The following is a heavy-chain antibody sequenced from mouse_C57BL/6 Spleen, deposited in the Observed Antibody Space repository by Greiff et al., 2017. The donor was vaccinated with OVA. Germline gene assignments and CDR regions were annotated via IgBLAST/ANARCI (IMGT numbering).Heavy chain of an antibody. D-gene: IGHD1-2*01. CDR3: ARGDYHGGFAY. Sequence: QVQLQQPGAELVKPGASVKLSCKASGYTFTSYWMQWVKQRPGQGLEWIGEIDPSDSYTNYNQKFKGKATLTVDTSSSTAYMQLSSLTSEDSAVYYCARGDYHGGFAYWGQGTLVTVSA. V-gene: IGHV1-50*01. CDR2: IDPSDSYT. J-gene: IGHJ3*01. CDR1: GYTFTSYW.